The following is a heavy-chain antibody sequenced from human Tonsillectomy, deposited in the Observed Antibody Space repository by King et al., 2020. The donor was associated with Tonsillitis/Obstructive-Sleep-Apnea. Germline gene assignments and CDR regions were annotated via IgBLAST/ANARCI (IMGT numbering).Heavy chain of an antibody. CDR3: TGRPGYCSSTNCYAESGMDV. Sequence: GQLVQSGGGLVQPGGSLKLSCAASGFTFSGSTMHWVRQASGKGLYWVGRSRSKANSYATAYAASVKGMFTISRDDSKNTAYLQMNSLKTEDTAVYYCTGRPGYCSSTNCYAESGMDVWGKGTTVTVSS. CDR2: SRSKANSYAT. J-gene: IGHJ6*04. V-gene: IGHV3-73*01. D-gene: IGHD2-2*01. CDR1: GFTFSGST.